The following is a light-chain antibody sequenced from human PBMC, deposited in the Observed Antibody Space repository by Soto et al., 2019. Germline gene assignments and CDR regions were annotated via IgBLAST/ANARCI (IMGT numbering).Light chain of an antibody. J-gene: IGLJ2*01. CDR2: DVS. Sequence: QSALTQPASVSGSPGQSITISCTGTNSDVGGYNYVSWYQHHPGKAPKLMIYDVSYRPSGVSNRFSGSKSGNTASLTISGLQADDEAYYYCSSYTSTNTLVFGGGTQVTVL. V-gene: IGLV2-14*03. CDR1: NSDVGGYNY. CDR3: SSYTSTNTLV.